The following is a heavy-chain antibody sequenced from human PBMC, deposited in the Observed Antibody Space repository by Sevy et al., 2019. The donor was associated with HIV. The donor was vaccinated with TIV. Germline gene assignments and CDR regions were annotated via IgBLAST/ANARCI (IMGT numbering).Heavy chain of an antibody. CDR3: GRGDNLDY. V-gene: IGHV3-7*04. CDR2: IKQDGGET. CDR1: GFSSSNYW. D-gene: IGHD1-1*01. J-gene: IGHJ4*02. Sequence: GGSLRLSCVASGFSSSNYWMTWVRQAPGRGLEWVANIKQDGGETYYGDSVKGRFTISRDNVKNSAYLQMNSLRAEDTAGYYCGRGDNLDYWGQGTLVTVSS.